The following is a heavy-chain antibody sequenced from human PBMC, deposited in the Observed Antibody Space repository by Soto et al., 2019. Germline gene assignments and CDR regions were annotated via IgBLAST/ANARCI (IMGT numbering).Heavy chain of an antibody. CDR3: ATYPDGAYVPPYDY. J-gene: IGHJ4*02. V-gene: IGHV3-30*03. Sequence: ESGGGVVQPGRSLRLSCAASGFTFSSYGMHWVRQGPGKGLEWVAVISYDGSNKYYADSVKGRFTISRDNSKNTMYLQMNSLRDDDMGIYYCATYPDGAYVPPYDYWGQGTLVTVSS. CDR2: ISYDGSNK. CDR1: GFTFSSYG. D-gene: IGHD3-10*02.